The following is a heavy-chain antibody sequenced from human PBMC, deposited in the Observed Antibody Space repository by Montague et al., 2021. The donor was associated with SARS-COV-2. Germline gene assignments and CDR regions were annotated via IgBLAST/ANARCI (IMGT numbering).Heavy chain of an antibody. D-gene: IGHD6-19*01. V-gene: IGHV4-59*08. CDR3: AGRLPQYTSGWYFDQ. Sequence: SETLSLTCDFAGGSFSDYAWSWIRQPPGKRLEWIGYLSYSGRPIYNPSLESRVSISVDTSKNQFSLRLRSVIAADTAVYYCAGRLPQYTSGWYFDQWGQGTLVAVSS. J-gene: IGHJ4*02. CDR2: LSYSGRP. CDR1: GGSFSDYA.